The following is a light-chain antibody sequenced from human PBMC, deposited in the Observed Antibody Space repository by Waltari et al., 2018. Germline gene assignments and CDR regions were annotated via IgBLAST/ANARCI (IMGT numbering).Light chain of an antibody. CDR3: QQYNSFFRT. V-gene: IGKV3-15*01. J-gene: IGKJ1*01. CDR1: QSIRNN. CDR2: GAS. Sequence: EIVMTQSPVTLSVSPGERVTLSCRASQSIRNNLAWYQQKAGQPPRLLIYGASTRAPGLPARFSGSGSGTEFALTISSLQPDDFATYFCQQYNSFFRTFGQGTKVEIK.